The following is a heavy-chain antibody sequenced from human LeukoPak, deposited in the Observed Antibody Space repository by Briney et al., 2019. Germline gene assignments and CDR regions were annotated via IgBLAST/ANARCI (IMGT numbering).Heavy chain of an antibody. CDR2: ISSSGSTI. V-gene: IGHV3-11*04. CDR3: ARDSAGNDY. D-gene: IGHD6-13*01. J-gene: IGHJ4*02. Sequence: GGSLRLSCAASGFTFSNAWMSWVRQAPGKGLEWVSYISSSGSTIYYADSVKGRFTISRDNAKNSLYLQMNSLRAEDTAMYYCARDSAGNDYWGQGTLVTVSS. CDR1: GFTFSNAW.